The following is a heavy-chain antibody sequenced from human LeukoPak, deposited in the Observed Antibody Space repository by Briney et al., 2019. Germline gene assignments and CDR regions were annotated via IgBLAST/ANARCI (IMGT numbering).Heavy chain of an antibody. D-gene: IGHD6-19*01. V-gene: IGHV3-33*01. CDR1: GFTFSSYG. CDR3: ARDKGGWPRNAFDY. J-gene: IGHJ4*02. Sequence: GGSLRLSCAASGFTFSSYGMHWVRQAPGKGLEWVAVIWDDGSNEYYADSVRGRCTISRDNSKNTLYLQMNSLRAEDTSIYHCARDKGGWPRNAFDYWGQGTLVTVSS. CDR2: IWDDGSNE.